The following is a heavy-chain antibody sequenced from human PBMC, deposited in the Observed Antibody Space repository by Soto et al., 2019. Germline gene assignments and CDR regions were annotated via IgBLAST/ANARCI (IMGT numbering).Heavy chain of an antibody. V-gene: IGHV1-69*13. CDR1: GGTFSSYA. CDR2: IIPIFGTA. D-gene: IGHD1-1*01. J-gene: IGHJ6*02. Sequence: SVKVSCKASGGTFSSYAISWVRQAPGQGLEWMGGIIPIFGTANYAQKFQGRVTITADESTSTAYMELSSLRSEDTAVYYCAGDLTVARTRYYYYYGMDVWGQGTTVTVSS. CDR3: AGDLTVARTRYYYYYGMDV.